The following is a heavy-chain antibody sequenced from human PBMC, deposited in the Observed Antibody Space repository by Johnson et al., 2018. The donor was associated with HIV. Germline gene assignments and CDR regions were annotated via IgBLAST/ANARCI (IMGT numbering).Heavy chain of an antibody. D-gene: IGHD6-19*01. Sequence: VQLVESGGGLVQPGGSLRLSCAASGFTFSSYAMSWVRQAPGKGLEWVSYISSSGSTIYYADSVKGRFTISRDNSKNTLYLQMNSLRAEDTAVYYCARDIIAVAGYDAFDIWGQGTMVTVSS. CDR3: ARDIIAVAGYDAFDI. J-gene: IGHJ3*02. V-gene: IGHV3-48*01. CDR2: ISSSGSTI. CDR1: GFTFSSYA.